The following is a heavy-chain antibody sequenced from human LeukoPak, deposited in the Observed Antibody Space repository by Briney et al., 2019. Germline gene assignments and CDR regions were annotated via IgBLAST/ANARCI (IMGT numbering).Heavy chain of an antibody. CDR3: ARQPYSSGWNWFDP. CDR2: IYPGDSDT. D-gene: IGHD6-19*01. CDR1: GHRFTNHW. J-gene: IGHJ5*02. V-gene: IGHV5-51*01. Sequence: GESLKISCEVSGHRFTNHWIGWVRQMPGKGLEWMGIIYPGDSDTRYSPSFQGQVTISADKSISTAHLQWSSLKASDTAMYYCARQPYSSGWNWFDPWGQGTLVTVSS.